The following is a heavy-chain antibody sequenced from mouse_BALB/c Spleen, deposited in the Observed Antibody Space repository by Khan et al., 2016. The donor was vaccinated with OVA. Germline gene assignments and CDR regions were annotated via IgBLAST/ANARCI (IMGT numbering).Heavy chain of an antibody. CDR1: GYSITSDYA. Sequence: EVQLQESGPGLVKPSQSLSLTCTVTGYSITSDYAWNWIRQFPGNKLEWMGYISYSGSTSYNPSLKSRISITRDTSENQFFLQLNSVTTEDTATYYCAMRRTYWGQGTLVTVSA. CDR3: AMRRTY. V-gene: IGHV3-2*02. J-gene: IGHJ3*01. CDR2: ISYSGST.